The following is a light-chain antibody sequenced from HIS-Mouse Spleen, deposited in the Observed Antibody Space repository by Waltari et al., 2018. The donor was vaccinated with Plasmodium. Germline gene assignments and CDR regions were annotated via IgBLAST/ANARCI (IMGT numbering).Light chain of an antibody. CDR3: CSYAGSSTNWV. Sequence: QSALPQHASVSGSPGQSITISCTGTRSDVGSYTLLSWYQHHPGTAPKLMIYEASKRPSGFSNRFSGSKSGNTASLTISGLQAEDEADYYCCSYAGSSTNWVFGGGTKLTVL. CDR1: RSDVGSYTL. CDR2: EAS. V-gene: IGLV2-23*01. J-gene: IGLJ3*02.